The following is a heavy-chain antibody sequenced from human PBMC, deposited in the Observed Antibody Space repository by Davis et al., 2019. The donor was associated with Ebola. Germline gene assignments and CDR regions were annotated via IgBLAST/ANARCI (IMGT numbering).Heavy chain of an antibody. J-gene: IGHJ4*02. D-gene: IGHD1-26*01. Sequence: GGSLRLSCAASGFTFSSYSMNWVRQAPGKGLEWVSYISSSGSTIYYADSVKGRFTISRDNAKNSLYLQMNSLRAEDTAVYYCARDVVGATYDYWGQGTLVTVSS. CDR3: ARDVVGATYDY. CDR1: GFTFSSYS. CDR2: ISSSGSTI. V-gene: IGHV3-48*04.